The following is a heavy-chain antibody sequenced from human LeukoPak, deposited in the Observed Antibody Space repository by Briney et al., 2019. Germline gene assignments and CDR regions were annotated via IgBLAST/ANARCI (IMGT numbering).Heavy chain of an antibody. CDR3: ARVQTYYYGSGSYYRTFDP. V-gene: IGHV1-2*02. CDR1: GYTFTGYY. D-gene: IGHD3-10*01. Sequence: ASVKVSCKASGYTFTGYYMHWVRQAPGQGLEWMGWINPNSGGTNYAQKFQGRVTMTRDTSISTAYMELSRLRSDDTAVYYCARVQTYYYGSGSYYRTFDPWGQGTLVTVSS. CDR2: INPNSGGT. J-gene: IGHJ5*02.